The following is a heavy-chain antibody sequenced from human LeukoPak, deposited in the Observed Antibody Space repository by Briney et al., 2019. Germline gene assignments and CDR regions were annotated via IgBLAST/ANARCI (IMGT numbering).Heavy chain of an antibody. Sequence: SETLSLTCTVSGGSISNGGYFWSWIRQRPGKGLEWIGYIYYSGSTYYNPSLKSRVTISVDTSKNQFSLKLSSVTAADTAVYYCARDYNNYGTPYYFDYWGQGTLVTVSS. CDR2: IYYSGST. J-gene: IGHJ4*02. CDR3: ARDYNNYGTPYYFDY. D-gene: IGHD5-18*01. CDR1: GGSISNGGYF. V-gene: IGHV4-31*03.